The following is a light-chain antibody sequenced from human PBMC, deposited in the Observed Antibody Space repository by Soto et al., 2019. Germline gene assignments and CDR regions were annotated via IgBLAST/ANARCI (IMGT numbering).Light chain of an antibody. V-gene: IGLV2-23*03. CDR1: SSDVGSYNL. CDR2: EGS. J-gene: IGLJ2*01. Sequence: QSALTQPASVSGSPGQSITISCTGTSSDVGSYNLVSWYQQHPGKAPKLMIYEGSKRTSGVSNSFSCSTYGNTASLTLSGCQAEDEADYYCCSYAGSSTFDVVFGGGTKLTVL. CDR3: CSYAGSSTFDVV.